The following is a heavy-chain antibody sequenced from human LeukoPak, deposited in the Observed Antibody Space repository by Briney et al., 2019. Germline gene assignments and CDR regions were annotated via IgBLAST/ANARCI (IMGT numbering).Heavy chain of an antibody. V-gene: IGHV3-30*19. CDR1: GFTFSHYG. D-gene: IGHD4-17*01. Sequence: GGSLRLSCAASGFTFSHYGMHWVRQAPGKGLEWLAAISDEEDNVSYADSVRGRFTISRDNSKDTLFLQMNSLRVEDTALYFCARDFSDYVPFDNWGQGTLVSVSS. J-gene: IGHJ4*02. CDR2: ISDEEDNV. CDR3: ARDFSDYVPFDN.